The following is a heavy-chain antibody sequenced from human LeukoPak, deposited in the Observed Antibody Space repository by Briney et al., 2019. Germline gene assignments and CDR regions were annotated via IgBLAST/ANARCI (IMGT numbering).Heavy chain of an antibody. D-gene: IGHD3-9*01. J-gene: IGHJ5*02. CDR1: GYTFTGYY. CDR2: INPNSGGT. Sequence: ASVKVSCKASGYTFTGYYMHWVRQAPGQGLEWIGWINPNSGGTNYAQKFQGRVTMTRDTSISTAYMELSRLRSDDTAVYYCARVLTGPNWFDPWGQGTLVTVSS. V-gene: IGHV1-2*02. CDR3: ARVLTGPNWFDP.